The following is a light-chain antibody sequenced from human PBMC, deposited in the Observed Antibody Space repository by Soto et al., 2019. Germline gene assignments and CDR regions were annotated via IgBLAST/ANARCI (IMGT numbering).Light chain of an antibody. Sequence: EIVLTQSPGTLSLSPGERATLSCRASQSVSSSYLAWYQQKPGQPPRPLIYGASSRATGTPDRFSGSGSGTDFTLTISRLEPEDFAVYYCQQYGSSPYTFGQGTKLEIK. CDR1: QSVSSSY. V-gene: IGKV3-20*01. CDR3: QQYGSSPYT. J-gene: IGKJ2*01. CDR2: GAS.